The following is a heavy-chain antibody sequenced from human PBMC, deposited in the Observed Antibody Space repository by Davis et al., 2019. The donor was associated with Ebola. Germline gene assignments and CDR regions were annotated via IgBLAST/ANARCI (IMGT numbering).Heavy chain of an antibody. Sequence: GESLKISCAASGFTFSSYSMNWVRQAPGKGLEWVSYISSSSSTIYYADSVKGRFTISRDNAKNSLYLQMNSLRDEDTAVYYCARYCSSTSCDRGMDVWGKGTTVTVSS. D-gene: IGHD2-2*02. CDR1: GFTFSSYS. V-gene: IGHV3-48*02. CDR3: ARYCSSTSCDRGMDV. CDR2: ISSSSSTI. J-gene: IGHJ6*04.